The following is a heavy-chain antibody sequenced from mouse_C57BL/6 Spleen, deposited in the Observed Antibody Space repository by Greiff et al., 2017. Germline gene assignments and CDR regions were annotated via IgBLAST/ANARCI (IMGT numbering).Heavy chain of an antibody. Sequence: QVQLQQPGAELVKPGASVKLSCKASGYTFTSYWMHWVKQRPGQGLEWIGMIHPNSGSTNYNEKFKSKATLTVDKSSSTAYMQLSSLTSDDSAVYYCAREGLTVYFDYWGQGTTLTVSS. CDR1: GYTFTSYW. J-gene: IGHJ2*01. V-gene: IGHV1-64*01. CDR2: IHPNSGST. CDR3: AREGLTVYFDY. D-gene: IGHD4-1*01.